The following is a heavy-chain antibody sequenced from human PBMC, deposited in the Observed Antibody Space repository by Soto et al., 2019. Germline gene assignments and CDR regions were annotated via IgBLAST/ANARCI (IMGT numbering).Heavy chain of an antibody. V-gene: IGHV4-30-2*01. CDR3: AAGGGLPRYY. J-gene: IGHJ4*02. CDR2: IYHSGST. D-gene: IGHD5-12*01. Sequence: QLQLQESGSGLVKPSQTLSLTCAVSGGSISSGGYSWSWIRQPPGKGLEWIGYIYHSGSTYYNPSIKRRVTKAVNRSKNHFTLKLSSVPAADTAVYYCAAGGGLPRYYWGQGTLVTVSS. CDR1: GGSISSGGYS.